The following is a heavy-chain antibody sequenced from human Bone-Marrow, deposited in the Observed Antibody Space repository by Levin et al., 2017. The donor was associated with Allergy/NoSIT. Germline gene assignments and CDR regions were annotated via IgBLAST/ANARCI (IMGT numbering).Heavy chain of an antibody. Sequence: SETLSLTCTVSGGSISSGDYYWSWIRQPPGKGLEWIGYIYYSGSTYYNPSLKSRVTISVDTSKNQFSLKLSSVTAADTAVYYCARDRMTTVTTDYYDGMDVWGQGTTVTVSS. D-gene: IGHD4-11*01. CDR3: ARDRMTTVTTDYYDGMDV. CDR2: IYYSGST. CDR1: GGSISSGDYY. V-gene: IGHV4-30-4*01. J-gene: IGHJ6*02.